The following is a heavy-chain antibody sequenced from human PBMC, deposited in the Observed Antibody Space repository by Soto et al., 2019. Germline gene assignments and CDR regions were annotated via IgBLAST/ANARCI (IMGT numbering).Heavy chain of an antibody. J-gene: IGHJ6*02. CDR2: IWYDGSKK. V-gene: IGHV3-33*01. D-gene: IGHD3-3*01. Sequence: QVQVVESGGGVVQPGRSLRLSCAASGFTFSSFGMHWVRQAPGKGLEWVSLIWYDGSKKSYGDSVKGRFTISRDNSRNTVYLQMNSLIADDTAVYYCAREASYYSLWSVYYPSRNGMDVWGQGTTVTVSS. CDR3: AREASYYSLWSVYYPSRNGMDV. CDR1: GFTFSSFG.